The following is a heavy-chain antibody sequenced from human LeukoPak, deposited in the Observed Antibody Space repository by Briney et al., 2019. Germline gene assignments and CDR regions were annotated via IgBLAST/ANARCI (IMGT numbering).Heavy chain of an antibody. V-gene: IGHV3-7*05. CDR1: GFTFSSYW. D-gene: IGHD3-3*01. Sequence: GGSLRLSCAASGFTFSSYWMSWVRRAPGKGLEWVANIKQDGSEKYYVDSVKGRFTISRDNAKNSLYLQMNSLRAEDTAVYYCARVGSYYDFWSGYYTYYFDYWGQGTLVTVSS. J-gene: IGHJ4*02. CDR3: ARVGSYYDFWSGYYTYYFDY. CDR2: IKQDGSEK.